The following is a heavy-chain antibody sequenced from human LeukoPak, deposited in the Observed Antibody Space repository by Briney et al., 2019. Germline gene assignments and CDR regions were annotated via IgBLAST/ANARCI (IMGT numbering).Heavy chain of an antibody. CDR1: GFTFSSYA. CDR3: VKDSHYDSSGYYFHEY. CDR2: VSGSGNRI. Sequence: GGSLRLSCAASGFTFSSYAMSWVRQAPGKGLEWVSAVSGSGNRIDYADSVKGRFTISRDNFKNTLFLQMNSLRAEDTAVYYCVKDSHYDSSGYYFHEYWGQGNLVTVSP. J-gene: IGHJ4*02. V-gene: IGHV3-23*01. D-gene: IGHD3-22*01.